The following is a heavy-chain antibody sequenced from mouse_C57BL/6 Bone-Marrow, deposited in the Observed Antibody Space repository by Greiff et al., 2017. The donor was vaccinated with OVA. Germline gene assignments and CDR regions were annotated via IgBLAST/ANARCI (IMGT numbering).Heavy chain of an antibody. D-gene: IGHD1-1*01. V-gene: IGHV2-9-1*01. CDR1: GFSLTSYA. J-gene: IGHJ4*01. CDR2: IWTGGGT. CDR3: ARNNYGSRPYAMDY. Sequence: VKLKQSGPGLVAPSQSLSITCTVSGFSLTSYAISWVRQPPGKGLEWLGVIWTGGGTNYNSALKSRLSISKDNSKSQVFLKMNSLQTDDTARYYCARNNYGSRPYAMDYWGQGTSVTVSS.